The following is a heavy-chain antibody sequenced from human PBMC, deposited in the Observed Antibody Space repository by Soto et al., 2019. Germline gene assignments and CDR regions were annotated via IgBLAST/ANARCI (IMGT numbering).Heavy chain of an antibody. D-gene: IGHD3-9*01. CDR2: IYYSGST. V-gene: IGHV4-59*01. J-gene: IGHJ6*02. Sequence: SGNLSLTCTVSGGSISSYYWSWIRQPPGKGLEWIGYIYYSGSTNYNPSLKSRVTISVDTSKNQFSLKLSSVTAADTAVYYCARALDILTGYSPYYYYGMDVWGQGTTGTVS. CDR3: ARALDILTGYSPYYYYGMDV. CDR1: GGSISSYY.